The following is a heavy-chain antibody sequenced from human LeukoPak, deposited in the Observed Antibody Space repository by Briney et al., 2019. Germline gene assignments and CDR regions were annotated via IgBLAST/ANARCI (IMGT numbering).Heavy chain of an antibody. CDR1: GFTFSSYA. V-gene: IGHV3-23*01. D-gene: IGHD1-26*01. J-gene: IGHJ4*02. CDR3: AKYGPQDSGSPHFDY. CDR2: IRDSGSST. Sequence: HTGGSLRLSCAASGFTFSSYAMSWVRQAPGKGLEWVSAIRDSGSSTHYADSVKGRFTTSRDNSKNTLFLQMNSLRAEDTAIYYCAKYGPQDSGSPHFDYWGQGALVTVSS.